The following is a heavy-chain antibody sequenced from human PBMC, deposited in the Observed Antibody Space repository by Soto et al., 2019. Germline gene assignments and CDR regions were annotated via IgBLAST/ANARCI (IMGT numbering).Heavy chain of an antibody. CDR2: INPSGGST. D-gene: IGHD5-18*01. CDR3: ASWQDTAMVGQTHSGKTESPPFDY. CDR1: GYTFTSYY. Sequence: ASVKVSCKASGYTFTSYYMHWVRQAPGQGLEWMGIINPSGGSTSYAQKFQGRVTMTRDTSTSTVYMELSSLRSEDTAVYYCASWQDTAMVGQTHSGKTESPPFDYWGQGTLVTVSS. J-gene: IGHJ4*02. V-gene: IGHV1-46*03.